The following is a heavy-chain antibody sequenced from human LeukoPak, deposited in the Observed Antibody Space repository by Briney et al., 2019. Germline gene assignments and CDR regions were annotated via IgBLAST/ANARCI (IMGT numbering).Heavy chain of an antibody. Sequence: GGSLRLSCAASGFTFSSYSMNWVRQAPGKGLEWVSSISSSSYIYYADSVKGRFTISRDNAKNSLYLQMNSLRAEDTAVYYCARRPPTQYYFDYWGQGTLVTVSP. J-gene: IGHJ4*02. CDR2: ISSSSYI. CDR1: GFTFSSYS. V-gene: IGHV3-21*01. CDR3: ARRPPTQYYFDY.